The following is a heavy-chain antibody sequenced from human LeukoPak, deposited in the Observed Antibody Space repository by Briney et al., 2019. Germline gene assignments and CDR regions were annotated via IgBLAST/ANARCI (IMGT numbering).Heavy chain of an antibody. CDR1: GDSVSSDSYY. D-gene: IGHD3-22*01. V-gene: IGHV4-61*01. Sequence: SETLSLTCTVSGDSVSSDSYYWSWLRQPPGKGLEWTGYIYYSGTTKQNPSLKSRVTLSVDTSKNQLYLKLNSVTAADKAVYYCARDSRGYYDSSGYFDHWGQGTLVTVSS. J-gene: IGHJ4*02. CDR3: ARDSRGYYDSSGYFDH. CDR2: IYYSGTT.